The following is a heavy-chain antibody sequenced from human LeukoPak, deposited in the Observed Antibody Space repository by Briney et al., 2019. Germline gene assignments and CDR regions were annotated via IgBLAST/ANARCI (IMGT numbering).Heavy chain of an antibody. D-gene: IGHD3-22*01. J-gene: IGHJ6*02. CDR1: GGSFSSYY. V-gene: IGHV4-59*08. Sequence: SETLSLTCTVSGGSFSSYYWSWIRQPPGKGLEWIGYIYYSGSTNYNPSLKSRVTISVDTSKNQFSLKLSSVTAADTAVCYCARGRYYDSSARPYGMDVWGQGTTVTVSS. CDR3: ARGRYYDSSARPYGMDV. CDR2: IYYSGST.